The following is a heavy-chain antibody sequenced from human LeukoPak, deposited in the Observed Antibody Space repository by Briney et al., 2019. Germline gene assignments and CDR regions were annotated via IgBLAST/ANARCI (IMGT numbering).Heavy chain of an antibody. CDR3: ARQSYSSGWSPLYYFDY. CDR1: GGSISSYY. J-gene: IGHJ4*02. CDR2: IYYSGST. Sequence: SETLSLTCTVSGGSISSYYWSWIRQPPGKGLEWIGYIYYSGSTNYNPSLKSRVTISVDTSKNQFSLKLSSVTAADTAVYYCARQSYSSGWSPLYYFDYWGRGTLVTVSS. V-gene: IGHV4-59*08. D-gene: IGHD6-19*01.